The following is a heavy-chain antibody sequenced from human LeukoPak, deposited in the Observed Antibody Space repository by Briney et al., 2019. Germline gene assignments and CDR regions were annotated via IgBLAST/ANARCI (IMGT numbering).Heavy chain of an antibody. Sequence: GGSLRLSCAASGFTLSSYGMSWVRQAPGKGLEWVSAISGSGGSTYYADSVKGRFTISRDNSKNTLYLQMNSLRAEDTAVYYCAKGHQTRNYGDYGGWGQGTLVTVSS. CDR2: ISGSGGST. CDR1: GFTLSSYG. CDR3: AKGHQTRNYGDYGG. D-gene: IGHD4-17*01. J-gene: IGHJ4*02. V-gene: IGHV3-23*01.